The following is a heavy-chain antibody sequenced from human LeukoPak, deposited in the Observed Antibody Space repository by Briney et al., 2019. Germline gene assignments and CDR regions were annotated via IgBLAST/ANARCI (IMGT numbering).Heavy chain of an antibody. V-gene: IGHV4-30-4*01. J-gene: IGHJ4*02. D-gene: IGHD3-10*01. CDR2: IYYSGST. Sequence: SQTLSLTCTVSGGSISSGDYYWSWIRQPPGKGLEWIGYIYYSGSTYYNPSLKSRVIISVDTSKNQFSLKLTSVTAADTAVYYCARDRAGLVDYWGQGTLVTVSS. CDR3: ARDRAGLVDY. CDR1: GGSISSGDYY.